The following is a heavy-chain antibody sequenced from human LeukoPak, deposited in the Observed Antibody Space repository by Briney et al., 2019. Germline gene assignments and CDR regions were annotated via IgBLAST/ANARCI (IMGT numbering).Heavy chain of an antibody. V-gene: IGHV1-46*01. D-gene: IGHD6-19*01. CDR3: ARGEQSYYFDY. J-gene: IGHJ4*02. CDR1: GYTFTSYY. CDR2: INPSGGST. Sequence: GASVKVSCKASGYTFTSYYMHWVRQAPGQGLEWMRIINPSGGSTSYAQKFQGRVTMTRDMSTSTVYMELSSLRSEDTAVYYCARGEQSYYFDYWGQGTLVTVSS.